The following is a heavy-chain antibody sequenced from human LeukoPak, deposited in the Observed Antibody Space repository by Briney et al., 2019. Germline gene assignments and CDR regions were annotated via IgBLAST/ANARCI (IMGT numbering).Heavy chain of an antibody. CDR3: ARAKYCSSTSCYFSDY. V-gene: IGHV3-21*01. CDR2: ISSSSSYI. CDR1: GFTFSSYS. Sequence: GGSLRLSCAASGFTFSSYSMNWARQAPGKGLKWVSSISSSSSYIYYADSVKGRFTISRDNAKNSLYLQMNSLRAEDTAVYYCARAKYCSSTSCYFSDYWGQGTLVTVSS. J-gene: IGHJ4*02. D-gene: IGHD2-2*01.